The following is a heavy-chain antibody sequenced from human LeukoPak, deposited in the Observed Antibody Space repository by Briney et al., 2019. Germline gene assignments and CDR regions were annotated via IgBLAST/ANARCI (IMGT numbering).Heavy chain of an antibody. CDR2: ISSSGSTI. V-gene: IGHV3-11*01. D-gene: IGHD2-15*01. CDR3: AREVVAASVFYYYYYGMDV. CDR1: GFTFSDYY. Sequence: GGSLRLSCAASGFTFSDYYMSWIRQAPGKGLEWVSYISSSGSTIYYADSVKGRFTISRDNAKNSLYLQMNSLRAEDTAVYYCAREVVAASVFYYYYYGMDVWGQGTTVTVSS. J-gene: IGHJ6*02.